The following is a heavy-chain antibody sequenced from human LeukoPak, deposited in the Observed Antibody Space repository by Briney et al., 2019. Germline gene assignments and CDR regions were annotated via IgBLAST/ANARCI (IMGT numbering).Heavy chain of an antibody. CDR1: GFTFSSYW. CDR2: IKQDGTEK. J-gene: IGHJ6*02. V-gene: IGHV3-7*05. CDR3: ARDSPGSSRFYHYYGLDV. Sequence: GGSLRLSCAASGFTFSSYWMSWVRQAPGEGLEWVANIKQDGTEKYYMDSVKGRFSISRDNAKNSLYLQMNRLRAEDTAVYYCARDSPGSSRFYHYYGLDVWGQGTTVTVSS. D-gene: IGHD6-6*01.